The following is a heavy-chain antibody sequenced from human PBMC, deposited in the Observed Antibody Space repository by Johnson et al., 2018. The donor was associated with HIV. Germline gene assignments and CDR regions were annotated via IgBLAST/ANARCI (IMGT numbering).Heavy chain of an antibody. CDR3: ARDGYSGGFDI. Sequence: VQLVESVGGVVQPGRSLRLSCAASGFTFSDHYMYWVRQAPGKGLEWVGRSRNKANTYTTEYAVSVKGRFTISRDDSKNSLYLQMNSLKTEDTAVYYCARDGYSGGFDIWGQGTMVIVSS. D-gene: IGHD2-21*01. J-gene: IGHJ3*02. CDR2: SRNKANTYTT. CDR1: GFTFSDHY. V-gene: IGHV3-72*01.